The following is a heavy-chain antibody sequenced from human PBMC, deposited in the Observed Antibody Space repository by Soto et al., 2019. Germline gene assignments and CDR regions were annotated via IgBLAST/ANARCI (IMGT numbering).Heavy chain of an antibody. Sequence: SETLSLTCTVSGGSIGYYYWSWIRQPPGKGLEWIGYIYYSGSTSYNPSLKSRVTISVDTSKNQFSLNLSSLTAADTAVYYCARCYGSGSYYNGPFDYWGQGTLVTVS. CDR2: IYYSGST. CDR3: ARCYGSGSYYNGPFDY. D-gene: IGHD3-10*01. V-gene: IGHV4-59*01. J-gene: IGHJ4*02. CDR1: GGSIGYYY.